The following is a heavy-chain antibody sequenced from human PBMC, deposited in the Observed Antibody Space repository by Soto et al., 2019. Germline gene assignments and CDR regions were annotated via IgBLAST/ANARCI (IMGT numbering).Heavy chain of an antibody. CDR3: ARGISSSWYWVDY. V-gene: IGHV3-48*01. Sequence: PGGSLRLSCAASGFTFSTYSMNWVRQAPGKGLEWVSYISSSSTTIYYADSVKGRFTISRDNAKNSLYLQMNSLRAEDTAVYYCARGISSSWYWVDYWGQGTLVTVS. CDR1: GFTFSTYS. CDR2: ISSSSTTI. J-gene: IGHJ4*02. D-gene: IGHD6-13*01.